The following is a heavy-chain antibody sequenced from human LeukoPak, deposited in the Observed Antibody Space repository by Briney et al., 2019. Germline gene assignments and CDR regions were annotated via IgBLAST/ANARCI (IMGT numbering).Heavy chain of an antibody. D-gene: IGHD1-14*01. CDR1: GFAFSSYA. CDR3: AKGKVNHLXXXDS. Sequence: GGSLRLSCAASGFAFSSYAMSWVRRAPGKGLEWVSTVSENGGGTYYADSVKGRFFISRDNSKNTLDLQMDSLRADDTAMFFCAKGKVNHLXXXDSWGLGTLVTVSS. CDR2: VSENGGGT. V-gene: IGHV3-23*01. J-gene: IGHJ4*02.